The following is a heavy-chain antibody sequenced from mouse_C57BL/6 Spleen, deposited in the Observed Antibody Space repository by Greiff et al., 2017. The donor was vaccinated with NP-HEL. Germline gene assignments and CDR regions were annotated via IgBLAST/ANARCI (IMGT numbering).Heavy chain of an antibody. CDR1: GFNIKDYY. CDR2: NDPEDGEH. J-gene: IGHJ1*03. CDR3: ATGSSPYWYFEV. D-gene: IGHD1-1*01. V-gene: IGHV14-2*01. Sequence: EVQLQQSGAELVKPGASVKLSCTASGFNIKDYYMHWVKQRTEQGLEWIGRNDPEDGEHKYAPQFQVKATITAATSSNTADLQLSSLTSEDTAVYYCATGSSPYWYFEVWGTGTTVTVAS.